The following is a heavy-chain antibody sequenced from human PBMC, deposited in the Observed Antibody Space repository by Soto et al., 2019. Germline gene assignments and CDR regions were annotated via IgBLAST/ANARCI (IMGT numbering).Heavy chain of an antibody. Sequence: SETLSLTCTVSGGPISGNSYYWGWIRQPPGKGLEWIGSIYYSGSTYYNPSLKSRVTISVDTSKNQFSLKLSSVSAADTAVYYCARGHGGITVFGAPGHFDYWGQGTLVTVSS. CDR2: IYYSGST. D-gene: IGHD3-3*01. CDR1: GGPISGNSYY. CDR3: ARGHGGITVFGAPGHFDY. J-gene: IGHJ4*02. V-gene: IGHV4-39*01.